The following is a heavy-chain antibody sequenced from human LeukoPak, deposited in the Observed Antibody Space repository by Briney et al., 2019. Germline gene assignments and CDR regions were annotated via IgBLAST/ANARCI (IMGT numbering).Heavy chain of an antibody. Sequence: GGSLRLSCAASGFTFSSYSMNWVRQAPGKGLEWVANIKQDGSEKYYVDSVKGRFTISRDNAKNSLYLQMNSLRAEDTAVYYCARAPYSSYDDYWGQGTLVTVSS. CDR1: GFTFSSYS. CDR3: ARAPYSSYDDY. J-gene: IGHJ4*02. CDR2: IKQDGSEK. V-gene: IGHV3-7*04. D-gene: IGHD6-6*01.